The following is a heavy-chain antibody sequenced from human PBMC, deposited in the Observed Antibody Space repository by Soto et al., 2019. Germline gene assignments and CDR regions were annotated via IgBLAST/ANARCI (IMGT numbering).Heavy chain of an antibody. V-gene: IGHV3-23*01. Sequence: ELQLLESGGGLVQPGGSLRLSCAASGFTFSSYAMSWVRQAPGRGLEWVSAISGSGCSTYYADSVKGRFTISRDNSKNTLYLQMNSLRAEDTAVYYCAKVGNNWYYMDVWGKGTTVTVSS. CDR2: ISGSGCST. J-gene: IGHJ6*03. CDR3: AKVGNNWYYMDV. CDR1: GFTFSSYA. D-gene: IGHD2-15*01.